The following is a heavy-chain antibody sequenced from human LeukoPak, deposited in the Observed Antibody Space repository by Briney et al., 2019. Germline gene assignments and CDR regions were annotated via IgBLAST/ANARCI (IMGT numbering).Heavy chain of an antibody. Sequence: ASVKVSCKASGGTFSSNAISWVRQAPGQGLEWMGGIIPIFGTANYAQKFQGRVTITTDESTSTAYMELSSLRSEDTAVYYCARDTYYYDSTGGGYFDYWGQGTLVTVSS. CDR2: IIPIFGTA. D-gene: IGHD3-22*01. J-gene: IGHJ4*02. CDR3: ARDTYYYDSTGGGYFDY. CDR1: GGTFSSNA. V-gene: IGHV1-69*05.